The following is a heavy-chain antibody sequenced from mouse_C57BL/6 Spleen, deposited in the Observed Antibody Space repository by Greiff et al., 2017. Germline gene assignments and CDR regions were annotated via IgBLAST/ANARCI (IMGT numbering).Heavy chain of an antibody. CDR1: GYTFTDYY. J-gene: IGHJ4*01. CDR2: IYPGSGNT. D-gene: IGHD6-1*01. CDR3: ARQPHYYAMDY. V-gene: IGHV1-76*01. Sequence: QVQLQQSGAELVRPGASVKLSCKASGYTFTDYYINWVKQRPGQGLEWIARIYPGSGNTYYNEKFKGKATLTAEKSSSTAYMQLSSLTSEDSAVYFCARQPHYYAMDYWGQGTSVTVSS.